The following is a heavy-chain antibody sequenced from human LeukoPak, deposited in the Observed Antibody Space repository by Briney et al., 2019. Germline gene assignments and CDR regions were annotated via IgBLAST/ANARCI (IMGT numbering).Heavy chain of an antibody. CDR3: ARGAKAGYNLEPFDY. J-gene: IGHJ4*02. CDR2: IYYSGST. D-gene: IGHD5-24*01. CDR1: GGSMSSYY. Sequence: PSETLSLTCTVSGGSMSSYYWSWIRQPPGKGLEWIGYIYYSGSTKYNPSLKSRVTISVDTSKNQFSLKLSSVTAADTAVYYCARGAKAGYNLEPFDYWGQGTLVTVSS. V-gene: IGHV4-59*08.